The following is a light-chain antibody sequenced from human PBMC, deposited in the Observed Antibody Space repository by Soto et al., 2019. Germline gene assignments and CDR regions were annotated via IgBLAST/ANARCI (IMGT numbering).Light chain of an antibody. CDR3: QQYDNLPPYP. J-gene: IGKJ2*01. CDR1: QDISNY. V-gene: IGKV1-33*01. Sequence: DIQMTQSPSSLPASVGDRVTITCQASQDISNYLNWYQQKPGKAPKLLIYDASNLETGVPSRFSGSGSGTDFTFTISSLQPEDIATYYCQQYDNLPPYPFGQGTKLEIK. CDR2: DAS.